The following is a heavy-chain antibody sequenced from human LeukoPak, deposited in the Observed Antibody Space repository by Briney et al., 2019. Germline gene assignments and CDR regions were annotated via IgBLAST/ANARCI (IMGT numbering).Heavy chain of an antibody. CDR1: GGSFSGYY. CDR2: INHSGST. J-gene: IGHJ6*02. V-gene: IGHV4-34*01. Sequence: SETLSLTCAVYGGSFSGYYWSWIRQPPGKGLEWIGEINHSGSTNYNPSLKSRVTISVDTSKNQFSLKLSSVTAADTAVYYCAPLYGDYGMDGMDVWGQGTTVTVSS. D-gene: IGHD4-17*01. CDR3: APLYGDYGMDGMDV.